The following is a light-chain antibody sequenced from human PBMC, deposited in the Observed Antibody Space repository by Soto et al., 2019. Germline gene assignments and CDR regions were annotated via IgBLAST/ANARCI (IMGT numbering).Light chain of an antibody. CDR1: QSVTGRY. CDR3: QQYGSSPPT. CDR2: VAS. J-gene: IGKJ2*01. Sequence: ERVLTQSPGTLSLSPGERATLSCRASQSVTGRYLAWYQQKLGQAPRLLIYVASSRATGIPDKFSGSGSGTDFTLTVSRLEPEDVAVFYCQQYGSSPPTFGQGTKLEIK. V-gene: IGKV3-20*01.